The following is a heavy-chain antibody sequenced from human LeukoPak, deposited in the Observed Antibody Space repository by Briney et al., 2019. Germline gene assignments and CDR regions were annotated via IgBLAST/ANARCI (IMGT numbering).Heavy chain of an antibody. CDR1: GFTFSNYA. V-gene: IGHV3-21*01. D-gene: IGHD6-19*01. J-gene: IGHJ4*02. CDR2: ISGSSSHT. CDR3: ATDSPVAGSKALDY. Sequence: GGSLRLSCGASGFTFSNYAMNWVRQAPGKGLEWVSSISGSSSHTYYADSLKGLFTISRDNARNSLYLQLNSLRADDTAVYYCATDSPVAGSKALDYWGQGTLVTVSS.